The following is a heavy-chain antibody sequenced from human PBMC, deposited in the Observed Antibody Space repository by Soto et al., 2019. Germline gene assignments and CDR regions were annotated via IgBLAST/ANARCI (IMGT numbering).Heavy chain of an antibody. J-gene: IGHJ6*02. D-gene: IGHD3-16*01. CDR2: FDPEDGET. Sequence: ASVKVSCKVSGYTLTELSMHWVRQAPGKGLEWMGGFDPEDGETIYAQKFQGRVTMTEDTSTDTAYMELSSLRSEDTAVYYCATQIEGKGEEYYFYYGMDVWGQGHTVTVCS. CDR3: ATQIEGKGEEYYFYYGMDV. CDR1: GYTLTELS. V-gene: IGHV1-24*01.